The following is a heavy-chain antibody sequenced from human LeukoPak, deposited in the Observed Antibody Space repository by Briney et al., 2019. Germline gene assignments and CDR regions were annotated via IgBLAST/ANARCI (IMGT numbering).Heavy chain of an antibody. CDR1: GFTFSTSA. CDR3: AAARAYYDYVWGSFRPDISDK. D-gene: IGHD3-16*02. Sequence: SVKVSCKTSGFTFSTSAVQWVRQARGQRLEWIGWIVVGTDNTNYAQKFQERVTITRDMSTSTAYMELSSLRSEDTAVYYCAAARAYYDYVWGSFRPDISDKWGQGTMVTVSS. J-gene: IGHJ3*02. V-gene: IGHV1-58*01. CDR2: IVVGTDNT.